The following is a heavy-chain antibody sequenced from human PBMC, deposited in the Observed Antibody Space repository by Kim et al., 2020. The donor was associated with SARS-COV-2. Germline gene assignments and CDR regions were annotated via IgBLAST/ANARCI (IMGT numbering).Heavy chain of an antibody. CDR1: GYSFTNYA. D-gene: IGHD1-26*01. CDR2: INSGSGNT. Sequence: ASVKVSCKASGYSFTNYARHWMRQAPGQRLEWMGWINSGSGNTKYSHMFQGRVTITRDTSATTANMELSNLSAEDTAVYDCARDHRSCSTTTCYGEAIDYWGQGTLVAVSS. J-gene: IGHJ4*02. CDR3: ARDHRSCSTTTCYGEAIDY. V-gene: IGHV1-3*01.